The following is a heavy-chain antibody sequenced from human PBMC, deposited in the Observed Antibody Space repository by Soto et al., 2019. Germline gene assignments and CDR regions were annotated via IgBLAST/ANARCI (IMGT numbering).Heavy chain of an antibody. V-gene: IGHV6-1*01. CDR2: TYYRSKWYN. Sequence: SQTLSLTCAISGDSVSSNSAAWNWIRQSPSRGLEWLGRTYYRSKWYNDYAVSVKSRITINPDTSKNQFSLQLTSVTPEDTAVYYCARDPSHYGGNSGYYSEGIDARGQGSTVTVSS. CDR3: ARDPSHYGGNSGYYSEGIDA. CDR1: GDSVSSNSAA. J-gene: IGHJ6*02. D-gene: IGHD4-17*01.